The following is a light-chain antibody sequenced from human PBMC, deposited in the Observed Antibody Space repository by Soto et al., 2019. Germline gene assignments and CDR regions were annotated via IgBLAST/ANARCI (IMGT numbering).Light chain of an antibody. CDR1: QSVLYSSNNKNY. J-gene: IGKJ4*01. Sequence: DIEMTQSPDSLAVSLGERATINCKSSQSVLYSSNNKNYLAWYQQKPGQPPKLLIYWASTRESGVPDRFSGSGSGTDFTLTISSLQAEDVAVYYCQQYYSTPQLTFGGGTKVEIK. CDR3: QQYYSTPQLT. CDR2: WAS. V-gene: IGKV4-1*01.